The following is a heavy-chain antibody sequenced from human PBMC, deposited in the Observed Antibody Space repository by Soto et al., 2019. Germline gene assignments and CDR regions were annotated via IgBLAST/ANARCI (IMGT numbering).Heavy chain of an antibody. V-gene: IGHV3-21*06. CDR3: ARARVYATGPLDF. J-gene: IGHJ4*02. CDR2: ISSSSDNI. CDR1: GFTFTSYT. Sequence: GGSLRLSCAAYGFTFTSYTMNWVRQAPGKGLEWVSSISSSSDNIYYADSMKGRVTISRDNAKNSLFLDMNSLTGEDTAVYYCARARVYATGPLDFWGQGTLVTVSS. D-gene: IGHD6-13*01.